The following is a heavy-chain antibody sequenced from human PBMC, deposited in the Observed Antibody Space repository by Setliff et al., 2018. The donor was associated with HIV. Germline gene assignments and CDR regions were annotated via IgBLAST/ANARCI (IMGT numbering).Heavy chain of an antibody. CDR1: GFIVSSNY. CDR3: AKSPSLSYSSGWYYFDY. CDR2: IYIGGSST. D-gene: IGHD6-19*01. J-gene: IGHJ4*02. Sequence: PGGSLRLSCAASGFIVSSNYMNWVRQAPGKGLEWVSVIYIGGSSTYYADSVKGRFTISRDNSRDTLYLQMNSLRAEDTAVYYCAKSPSLSYSSGWYYFDYWGQGTLVTSPQ. V-gene: IGHV3-23*03.